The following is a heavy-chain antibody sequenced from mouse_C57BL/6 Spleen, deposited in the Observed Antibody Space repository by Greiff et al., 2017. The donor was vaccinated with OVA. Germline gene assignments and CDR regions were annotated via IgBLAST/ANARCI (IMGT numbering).Heavy chain of an antibody. Sequence: QVQLQQSGAELVRPGASVTLSCKASGYTFTDYEMHWVKQTPVHGLEWIGAIDPETGGTAYNQKFKGKAILTADKSSSTAYMELRSLTSEDSAVYYCTKYYGSSPYYAMDYWGQGTSVTVSS. CDR1: GYTFTDYE. CDR2: IDPETGGT. V-gene: IGHV1-15*01. CDR3: TKYYGSSPYYAMDY. J-gene: IGHJ4*01. D-gene: IGHD1-1*01.